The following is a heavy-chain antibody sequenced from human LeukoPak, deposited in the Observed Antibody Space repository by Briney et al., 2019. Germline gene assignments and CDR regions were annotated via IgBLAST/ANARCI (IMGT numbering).Heavy chain of an antibody. D-gene: IGHD2-15*01. CDR2: IGASGGRT. Sequence: GGSLRLPCAASGFTFKSYALNWVRQTPERGLEWVAAIGASGGRTYYADAVEGRFTISRDNSRNMIYLQMNSLRAEDTALYYCTRGVVVATHYFYGMGVWGQGTTVTVS. J-gene: IGHJ6*02. V-gene: IGHV3-23*01. CDR1: GFTFKSYA. CDR3: TRGVVVATHYFYGMGV.